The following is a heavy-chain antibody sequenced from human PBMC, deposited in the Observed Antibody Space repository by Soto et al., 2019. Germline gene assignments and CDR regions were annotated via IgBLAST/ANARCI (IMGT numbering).Heavy chain of an antibody. D-gene: IGHD4-17*01. V-gene: IGHV1-69*01. J-gene: IGHJ3*02. CDR1: GGTFSSYA. CDR2: IIPIFGTA. CDR3: ARDTSPEHGVIPAVPTTSRDAFDI. Sequence: QVQLVQSGAEVKKPGSSVKVSCKASGGTFSSYAISWVRQAPGQGLEWMGGIIPIFGTANYAQKFQGRVTISEVESTSTAYMDLSSLRSEVTAVYYSARDTSPEHGVIPAVPTTSRDAFDIWGQGTMVTVSS.